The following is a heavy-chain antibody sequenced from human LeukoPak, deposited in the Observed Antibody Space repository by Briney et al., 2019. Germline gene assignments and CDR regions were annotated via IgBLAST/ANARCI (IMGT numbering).Heavy chain of an antibody. Sequence: GGSLILFCAASGFSFSPYSMNWVRQAPGKGLEWVASISGSSLYIYYAESVKGRFTISRDNAKNSLYLQMNSLRAEDTAVYYCARDPPCHDGSGYYYDYWGQGTLVTVSS. D-gene: IGHD3-22*01. J-gene: IGHJ4*02. CDR2: ISGSSLYI. V-gene: IGHV3-21*01. CDR1: GFSFSPYS. CDR3: ARDPPCHDGSGYYYDY.